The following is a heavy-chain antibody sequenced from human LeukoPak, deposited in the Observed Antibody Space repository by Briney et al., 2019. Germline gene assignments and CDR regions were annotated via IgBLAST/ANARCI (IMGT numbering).Heavy chain of an antibody. J-gene: IGHJ4*02. CDR2: ISAYNGNT. CDR1: GYTFTSYG. CDR3: ARTTLYYYVSSGYFGY. Sequence: ASVKVSCKASGYTFTSYGISWVRQAPGQGLEWMGWISAYNGNTNYAQKLQGRVTMTTDTSTSTAYMELRSLRSDDTAVYYCARTTLYYYVSSGYFGYWGQGTLVTVSS. D-gene: IGHD3-22*01. V-gene: IGHV1-18*01.